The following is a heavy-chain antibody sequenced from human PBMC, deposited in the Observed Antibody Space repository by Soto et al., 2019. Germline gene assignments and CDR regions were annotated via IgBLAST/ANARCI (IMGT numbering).Heavy chain of an antibody. Sequence: ASVKVSCKASGYTFTSYGISWVRQAPGQGLEWMGWISAYNGNTNYAQKLQGRVTMTTDTSTSTAYMELRSLRPDDTAVYYCTRSSFLGYCSNTSCPGMDVWGQGTTVTVYS. CDR3: TRSSFLGYCSNTSCPGMDV. V-gene: IGHV1-18*04. J-gene: IGHJ6*02. CDR1: GYTFTSYG. D-gene: IGHD2-2*01. CDR2: ISAYNGNT.